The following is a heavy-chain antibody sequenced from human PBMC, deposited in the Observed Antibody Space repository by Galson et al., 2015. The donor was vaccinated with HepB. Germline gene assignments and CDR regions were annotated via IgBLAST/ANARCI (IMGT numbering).Heavy chain of an antibody. CDR2: KSYDGSNK. CDR3: ARGAITMVRGGYFQH. D-gene: IGHD3-10*01. V-gene: IGHV3-30*04. Sequence: SLRLSCAASGFTFSSYAMHWVRQAPGKGLEWVAVKSYDGSNKYYADSVKGRFTISRDNSKNTLYLQMNSLRAEDTAVYYCARGAITMVRGGYFQHWGQGTLVTASS. J-gene: IGHJ1*01. CDR1: GFTFSSYA.